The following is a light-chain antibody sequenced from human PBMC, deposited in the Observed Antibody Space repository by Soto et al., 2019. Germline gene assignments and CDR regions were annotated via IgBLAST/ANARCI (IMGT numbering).Light chain of an antibody. CDR3: QQYHNWPLT. Sequence: EIVITQSPSTLSVSPGERATLSCRASQSVSTNLAWYQQKPGQAPRLLIYGASTRATGIPARFSGSESGTEFTLTISSLQSEDFAVYYCQQYHNWPLTFGGGTKVDIK. CDR1: QSVSTN. J-gene: IGKJ4*01. V-gene: IGKV3-15*01. CDR2: GAS.